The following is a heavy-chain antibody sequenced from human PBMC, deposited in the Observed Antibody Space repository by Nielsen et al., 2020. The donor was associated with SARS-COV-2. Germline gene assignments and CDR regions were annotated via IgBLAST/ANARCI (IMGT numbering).Heavy chain of an antibody. V-gene: IGHV3-7*03. Sequence: GESLKISCAASGFTFSSYWMSWVRQAPGKGLEWVANIKQDGSEKYYVDSVKGRFTISRDNAKNSLYLQMNSLRAEDTAVYYCAKAGSSSWNWGQGTLVTVSS. CDR1: GFTFSSYW. CDR2: IKQDGSEK. J-gene: IGHJ4*02. CDR3: AKAGSSSWN. D-gene: IGHD6-13*01.